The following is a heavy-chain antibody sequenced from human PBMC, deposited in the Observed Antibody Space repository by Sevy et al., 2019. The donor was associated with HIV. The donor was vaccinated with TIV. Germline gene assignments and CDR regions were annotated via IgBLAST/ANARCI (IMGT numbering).Heavy chain of an antibody. CDR2: IYSGGST. CDR1: GFTVSSNY. J-gene: IGHJ6*03. V-gene: IGHV3-53*04. CDR3: AREIIAAAGISDYYYYMDV. Sequence: GGSLRLSCAASGFTVSSNYMSWVRQAPGKGLEWVSVIYSGGSTYYADSVKGRFTISRHNSKNTLYLQMNSLRAEDTAVYYCAREIIAAAGISDYYYYMDVWGKGTTVTVSS. D-gene: IGHD6-13*01.